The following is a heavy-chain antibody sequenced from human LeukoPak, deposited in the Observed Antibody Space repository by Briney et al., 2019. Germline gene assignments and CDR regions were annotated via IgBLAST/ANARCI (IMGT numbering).Heavy chain of an antibody. J-gene: IGHJ6*03. CDR3: AREATEMQSGSYLYYYYYYMDV. CDR1: GDSVSSNSAA. V-gene: IGHV6-1*01. CDR2: TYYRSKWYN. D-gene: IGHD1-26*01. Sequence: SQTLSLTCAISGDSVSSNSAAWNWLRQSPSRGLEWLGRTYYRSKWYNDYAVSVKSRITINPDTSKNQFSLQLNSVTPEDTAVYYCAREATEMQSGSYLYYYYYYMDVWGKGTTVTVSS.